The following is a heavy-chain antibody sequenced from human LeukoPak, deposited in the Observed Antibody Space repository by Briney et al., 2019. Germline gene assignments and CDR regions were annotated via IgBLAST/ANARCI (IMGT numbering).Heavy chain of an antibody. Sequence: PSETLSLTCTVSGASVGSSSYYWGWIRQPPGKGLEWIGSIYYSGSTYYNPSLKSRVTISVDTSKNQFSLKLSSVTAADTAVYYCARYCSSTSCSEAWGQGTLVTVSS. CDR3: ARYCSSTSCSEA. J-gene: IGHJ4*02. D-gene: IGHD2-2*01. CDR1: GASVGSSSYY. V-gene: IGHV4-39*07. CDR2: IYYSGST.